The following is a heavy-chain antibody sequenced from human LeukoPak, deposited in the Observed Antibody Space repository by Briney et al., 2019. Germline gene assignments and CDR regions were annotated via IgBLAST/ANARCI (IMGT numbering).Heavy chain of an antibody. CDR1: GYTFTGYY. CDR2: INPKSGGT. Sequence: ASVKVSCKASGYTFTGYYMHWVRQAPGQGLEWMGWINPKSGGTNYAQKFQGRVTLTRDTSISTAYMDLSRLRSDDTAVYYCAREWGYCSGGSCYHDYWGQGTLVTVSS. V-gene: IGHV1-2*02. J-gene: IGHJ4*02. CDR3: AREWGYCSGGSCYHDY. D-gene: IGHD2-15*01.